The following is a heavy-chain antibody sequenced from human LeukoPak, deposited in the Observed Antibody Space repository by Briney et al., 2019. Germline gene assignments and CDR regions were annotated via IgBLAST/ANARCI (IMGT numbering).Heavy chain of an antibody. CDR3: ASYRYGSSFAFDI. D-gene: IGHD6-6*01. CDR2: IYSGGST. V-gene: IGHV3-66*01. Sequence: GGSLRLSCGASGFTVSTNYMSWVRQAPGKGLEWVSIIYSGGSTYYADSAMGSFTIPPDDSKKTPYLQMNSLRDEDTAVYYCASYRYGSSFAFDILGQGTMVSVSS. J-gene: IGHJ3*02. CDR1: GFTVSTNY.